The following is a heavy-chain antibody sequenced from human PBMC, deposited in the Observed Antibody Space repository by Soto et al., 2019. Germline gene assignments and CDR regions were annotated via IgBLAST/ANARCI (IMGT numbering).Heavy chain of an antibody. V-gene: IGHV3-23*01. Sequence: PGGSLRLSCAASGFTFSSYAMSWVRQAPGKGLEWVSAISGKSDGSSTSYADSVKGRFTISRDNAKNTLYLQMNSLRADDTAVYYCASGLITVAGTRNYWGPGTLVTVSS. CDR3: ASGLITVAGTRNY. D-gene: IGHD6-19*01. CDR2: ISGKSDGSST. CDR1: GFTFSSYA. J-gene: IGHJ4*02.